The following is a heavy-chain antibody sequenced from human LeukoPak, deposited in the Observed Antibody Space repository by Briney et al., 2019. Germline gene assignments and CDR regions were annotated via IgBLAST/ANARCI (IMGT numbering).Heavy chain of an antibody. V-gene: IGHV3-23*01. D-gene: IGHD1-26*01. Sequence: GGSLRLSCAASGFRFSSYAMSWVRQAPGKGLEWVSAISGSGVSTYYADSVKGRFTVSRDNSKNTLYLQMNSLRAEDTAVYYCAKDLLVGANWFDPWGQGTLVTVSS. CDR1: GFRFSSYA. J-gene: IGHJ5*02. CDR3: AKDLLVGANWFDP. CDR2: ISGSGVST.